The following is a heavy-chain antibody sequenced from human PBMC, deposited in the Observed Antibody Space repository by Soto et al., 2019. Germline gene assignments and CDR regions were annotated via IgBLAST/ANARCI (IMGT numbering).Heavy chain of an antibody. J-gene: IGHJ5*02. Sequence: SESLSLTCTVSGGSISSYYWSCIRKAPGKGLEWIGCIYSCGSTNYNPSLTSRVTISVATSKNQLSLKLSAVTAADTAVYSCARIVEDWFDPWGQGTMVTVSS. D-gene: IGHD3-22*01. CDR3: ARIVEDWFDP. CDR1: GGSISSYY. V-gene: IGHV4-59*01. CDR2: IYSCGST.